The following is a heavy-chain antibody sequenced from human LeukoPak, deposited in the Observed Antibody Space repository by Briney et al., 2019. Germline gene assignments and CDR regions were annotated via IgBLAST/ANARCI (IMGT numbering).Heavy chain of an antibody. D-gene: IGHD1-1*01. Sequence: GGSLRLSCAASGFTFSNYAMTWVRQAPGKGLEWISSISTGDSTYYADSVKGRFTISRDNSKNTLFLQMNSLRAEDTAIYYCARVWKGNYYDYWGQGALVTVSS. CDR3: ARVWKGNYYDY. J-gene: IGHJ4*02. CDR1: GFTFSNYA. CDR2: ISTGDST. V-gene: IGHV3-23*01.